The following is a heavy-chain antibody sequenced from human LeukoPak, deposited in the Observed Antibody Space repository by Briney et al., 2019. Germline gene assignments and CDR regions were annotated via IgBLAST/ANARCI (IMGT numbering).Heavy chain of an antibody. V-gene: IGHV4-38-2*02. Sequence: PSETLSLTCIVSDYSISSAYYWGWIRQPPGKGLEWIGEINHSGSTNYNPSLKGRVTISVDTSKNQFSLKLSSVTAADTAVYYCATVVVPGWFDPWGQGNLVTVSS. CDR1: DYSISSAYY. CDR3: ATVVVPGWFDP. D-gene: IGHD2-15*01. J-gene: IGHJ5*02. CDR2: INHSGST.